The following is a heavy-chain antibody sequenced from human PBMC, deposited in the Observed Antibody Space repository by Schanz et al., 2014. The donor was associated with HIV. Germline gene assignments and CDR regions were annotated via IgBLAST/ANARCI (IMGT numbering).Heavy chain of an antibody. D-gene: IGHD2-15*01. V-gene: IGHV3-33*06. CDR3: AKGGRDILSYYGMDV. CDR1: GFTFNSYG. Sequence: VQLVESGGGLVKPGGSPRLSCVASGFTFNSYGMHWVRQAPGKGLEWVAVIWFDGSNRYYSDSVKGRFTISRDNSRKTLYLQMNSLRAEDTAVYYCAKGGRDILSYYGMDVWGQGTTVTVSS. CDR2: IWFDGSNR. J-gene: IGHJ6*02.